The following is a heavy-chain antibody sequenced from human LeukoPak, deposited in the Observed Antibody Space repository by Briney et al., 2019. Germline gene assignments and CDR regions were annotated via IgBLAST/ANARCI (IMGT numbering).Heavy chain of an antibody. Sequence: SVKVSCKASGGTFSSYAISWVRQAPGQGLEWMGGIIPIFGTANYAQKFQGRVTITTGESTSTAYMELSSLRSEDTAVYYCARGSSEITIFGVVQFDYWGQGTLVTVSS. CDR1: GGTFSSYA. V-gene: IGHV1-69*05. D-gene: IGHD3-3*01. CDR2: IIPIFGTA. J-gene: IGHJ4*02. CDR3: ARGSSEITIFGVVQFDY.